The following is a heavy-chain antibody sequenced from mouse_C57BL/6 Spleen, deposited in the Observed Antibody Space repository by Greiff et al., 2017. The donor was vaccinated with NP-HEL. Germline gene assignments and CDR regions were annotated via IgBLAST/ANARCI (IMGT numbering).Heavy chain of an antibody. V-gene: IGHV1-47*01. CDR2: FHPYNDDT. CDR1: GYTFTTYP. Sequence: VQLQQSGAELVKPGASVKMSCKASGYTFTTYPIEWMKQNPGQSLEWIGNFHPYNDDTKYNEKFKGKATLTVEKSSSTVYLELSRLTSDDSAVDDCARENYYGSYYFDYWGQGTTLTVSS. J-gene: IGHJ2*01. CDR3: ARENYYGSYYFDY. D-gene: IGHD1-1*01.